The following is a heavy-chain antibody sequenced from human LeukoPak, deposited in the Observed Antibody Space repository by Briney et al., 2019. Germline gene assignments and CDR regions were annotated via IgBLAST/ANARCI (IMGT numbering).Heavy chain of an antibody. CDR2: MNPNSGNT. CDR1: GYTFTSYD. Sequence: GASVKVSCKASGYTFTSYDINWVRQATGQGLEWMGWMNPNSGNTGYAQKFQGRVTMTRDTSISTAFMELSRLRSDDTAIYYCARDRLGSYEYWGQGTLVTVSS. CDR3: ARDRLGSYEY. J-gene: IGHJ4*02. D-gene: IGHD1-26*01. V-gene: IGHV1-8*02.